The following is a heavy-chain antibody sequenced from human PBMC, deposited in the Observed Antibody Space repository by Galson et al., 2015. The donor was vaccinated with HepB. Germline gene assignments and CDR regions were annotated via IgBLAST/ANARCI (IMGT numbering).Heavy chain of an antibody. V-gene: IGHV1-8*01. CDR2: MNPNSGNT. Sequence: SVKVSCKASGYTFTRYDINWVRQATGQGLEWMGWMNPNSGNTGYAQKFQGRVTMTRNTSISTAYMELSSLRSEDTAVYYCARYDSSGYSFDYWGQGTLVTVSS. J-gene: IGHJ4*02. D-gene: IGHD3-22*01. CDR1: GYTFTRYD. CDR3: ARYDSSGYSFDY.